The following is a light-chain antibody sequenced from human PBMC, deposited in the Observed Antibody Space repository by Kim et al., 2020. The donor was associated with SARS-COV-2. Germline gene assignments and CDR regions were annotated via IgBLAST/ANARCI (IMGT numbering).Light chain of an antibody. CDR3: QQYNIWPLT. J-gene: IGKJ4*01. CDR1: QSVSSN. CDR2: GAS. V-gene: IGKV3-15*01. Sequence: VSPGERATLSCRASQSVSSNLAWYQQKPGQAPRLLIYGASTRATGIPARFSGSGSGTEFTLTISSLQSEDYAVYYCQQYNIWPLTFGGGTKVDIK.